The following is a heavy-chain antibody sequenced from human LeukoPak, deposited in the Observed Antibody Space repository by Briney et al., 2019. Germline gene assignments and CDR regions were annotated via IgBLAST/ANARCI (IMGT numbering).Heavy chain of an antibody. CDR3: ARDRRESRDAFDI. Sequence: GASVKVSCKTSGYSFTSYAMNWVRQAPGQGLEWMGWINPNSGGTNYAQKFQGRVTMTRDTSISTAYMELSRLRSDDTAVYYCARDRRESRDAFDIWGQGTMVTVSS. CDR1: GYSFTSYA. CDR2: INPNSGGT. V-gene: IGHV1-2*02. J-gene: IGHJ3*02.